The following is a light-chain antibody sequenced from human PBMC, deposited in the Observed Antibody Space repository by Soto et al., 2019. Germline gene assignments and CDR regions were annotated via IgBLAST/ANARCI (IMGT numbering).Light chain of an antibody. Sequence: EIVMTQSPATLSVSPGERATLSCRASQSVSSDLAWYHQKPGQAPRLLIYGASTRATGIPARFSGSGSGTDFTLTISRLEPEDFAVYYCQQYGSSQTFGQGTKVDI. CDR3: QQYGSSQT. CDR1: QSVSSD. J-gene: IGKJ1*01. CDR2: GAS. V-gene: IGKV3-15*01.